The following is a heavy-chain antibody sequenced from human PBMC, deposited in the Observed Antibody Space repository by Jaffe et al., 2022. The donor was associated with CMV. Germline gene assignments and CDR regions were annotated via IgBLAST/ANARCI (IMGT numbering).Heavy chain of an antibody. J-gene: IGHJ4*02. CDR2: INQSGST. D-gene: IGHD6-6*01. CDR3: ARGRSTMAARRGGVDY. CDR1: GGSFSGYY. V-gene: IGHV4-34*02. Sequence: QVQLQQWGAGLLKPSETLSLTCAVYGGSFSGYYWTWIRQPPGKGLEWIGEINQSGSTNYNPSLKSRVTMSVDTSKNQFSLNLTSVTATDTAVYYCARGRSTMAARRGGVDYWGQGTLVTVSS.